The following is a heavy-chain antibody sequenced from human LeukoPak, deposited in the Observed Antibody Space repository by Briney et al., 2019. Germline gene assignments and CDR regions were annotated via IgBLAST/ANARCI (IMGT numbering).Heavy chain of an antibody. J-gene: IGHJ4*02. V-gene: IGHV4-59*08. Sequence: SETLSLTCTVSGGSMSPYHWGWTRQPPGKGLEWTGYIYYSGSTNYNPSLNSRVTISVDTSKNQLSLRLSSVTAADTAIYYCARAVSGRFDYWGQGTLVTVSS. CDR3: ARAVSGRFDY. CDR2: IYYSGST. D-gene: IGHD6-19*01. CDR1: GGSMSPYH.